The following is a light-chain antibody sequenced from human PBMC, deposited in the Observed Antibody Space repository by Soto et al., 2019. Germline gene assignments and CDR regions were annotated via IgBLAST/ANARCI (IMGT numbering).Light chain of an antibody. CDR1: SSDVGGYNY. J-gene: IGLJ1*01. CDR2: AVT. Sequence: QSALTQPASVSGSPGQSITISCTGTSSDVGGYNYVSWCQQHPGKAPKLMIYAVTDRPSGVSSRFSGSKSGNTASLTISGLQAEDEADYYCSSYTSSSTLFGTGTKVTVL. CDR3: SSYTSSSTL. V-gene: IGLV2-14*01.